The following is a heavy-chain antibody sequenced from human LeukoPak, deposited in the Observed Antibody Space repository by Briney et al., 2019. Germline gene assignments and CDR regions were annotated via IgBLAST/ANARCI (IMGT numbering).Heavy chain of an antibody. Sequence: PGGSLRLSLAASGFTFSDYFMTWIRQAPGKGLEWVSYISGSGSNRYYADSVKGRFTISRDNAKNSLYLQMNSLRVEDTAVYYCATSQSSVAGIVGDWGQGTLVTVSS. D-gene: IGHD6-19*01. CDR1: GFTFSDYF. CDR2: ISGSGSNR. V-gene: IGHV3-11*04. J-gene: IGHJ4*02. CDR3: ATSQSSVAGIVGD.